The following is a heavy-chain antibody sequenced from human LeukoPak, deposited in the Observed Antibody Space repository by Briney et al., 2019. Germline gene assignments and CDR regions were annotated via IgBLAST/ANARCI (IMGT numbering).Heavy chain of an antibody. V-gene: IGHV3-7*01. Sequence: GGYLRLPCAASGFTFSSYWMSWVRQAPGKGLEWVANIKQDGSEKYYVDSVKGRFTISRDNAKNSLYLQMNSLRAEDTAVYYCARDEERYNWNGGYYYYMDVWGKGTTVTVSS. CDR1: GFTFSSYW. CDR3: ARDEERYNWNGGYYYYMDV. J-gene: IGHJ6*03. D-gene: IGHD1-1*01. CDR2: IKQDGSEK.